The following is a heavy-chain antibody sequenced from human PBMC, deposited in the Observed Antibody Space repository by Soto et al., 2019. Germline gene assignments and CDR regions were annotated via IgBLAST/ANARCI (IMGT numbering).Heavy chain of an antibody. J-gene: IGHJ4*02. CDR2: IVVGSGST. V-gene: IGHV1-58*01. D-gene: IGHD3-22*01. Sequence: ASVKVSCKASGFTFTSSAVQWVRQARGQRLEWIGWIVVGSGSTSYAQKFQGRVTMTRDTSTSTVYMELSSLRSEDTAVYYCAREREDSSGYPYFDYWGQGTLVTVSS. CDR1: GFTFTSSA. CDR3: AREREDSSGYPYFDY.